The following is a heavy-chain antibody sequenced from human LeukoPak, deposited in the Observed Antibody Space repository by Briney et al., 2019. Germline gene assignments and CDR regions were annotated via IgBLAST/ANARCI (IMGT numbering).Heavy chain of an antibody. V-gene: IGHV3-11*01. J-gene: IGHJ3*02. D-gene: IGHD6-19*01. Sequence: GGSLRPSCAASGFTFSDYYMSWIRQAPGKGLEWVSYISSSGSTIYYADSVKGRFTISRDNAKNSLYLQMNSLRAEDTAVYYCARDSSGWYGRSAFDIWGQGTMVTVSS. CDR3: ARDSSGWYGRSAFDI. CDR1: GFTFSDYY. CDR2: ISSSGSTI.